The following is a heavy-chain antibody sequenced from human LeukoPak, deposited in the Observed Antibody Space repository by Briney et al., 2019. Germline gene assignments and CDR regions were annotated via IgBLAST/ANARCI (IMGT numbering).Heavy chain of an antibody. CDR1: SVSISSGAYY. V-gene: IGHV4-31*03. CDR2: IYYSGST. Sequence: PSETLSLTCTVSSVSISSGAYYWSWIRQHPGKGLEWIGYIYYSGSTYYNPSLRSRVTISVDTSKNQFSLRLSSVTAADTAVYYCARVQGRFTLDYWGQGTLVTVSS. CDR3: ARVQGRFTLDY. D-gene: IGHD2-15*01. J-gene: IGHJ4*02.